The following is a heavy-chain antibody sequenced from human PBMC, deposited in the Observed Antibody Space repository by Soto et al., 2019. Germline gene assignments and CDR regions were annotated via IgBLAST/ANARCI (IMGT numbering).Heavy chain of an antibody. V-gene: IGHV4-34*01. D-gene: IGHD3-10*01. CDR2: INHSGST. Sequence: QVQLQQWGAGLLKPSETLSLTCAVYGGSFSGYYWSWIRQPPGKGLEWIGEINHSGSTNYNPSLKSRVTISVDTSKNQFSLKLSSVTAADTAVYYCARRPATMGRGAFDIWGQGTMVTVSS. J-gene: IGHJ3*02. CDR3: ARRPATMGRGAFDI. CDR1: GGSFSGYY.